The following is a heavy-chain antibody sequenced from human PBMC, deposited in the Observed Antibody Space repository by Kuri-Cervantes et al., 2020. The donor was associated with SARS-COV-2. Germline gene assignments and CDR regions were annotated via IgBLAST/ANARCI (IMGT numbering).Heavy chain of an antibody. J-gene: IGHJ3*02. CDR1: GGSFSGYY. CDR3: ARGGFLTGYRGTRGAFDI. V-gene: IGHV4-34*01. Sequence: SQTLSLTCAVYGGSFSGYYWSWIRQPPGKGLEWIGEINHSGSTNYNPSLKSRVTISVDTSKNQISLKLSSVTAADTAVYYCARGGFLTGYRGTRGAFDIWGQGTMVTVSS. CDR2: INHSGST. D-gene: IGHD3-9*01.